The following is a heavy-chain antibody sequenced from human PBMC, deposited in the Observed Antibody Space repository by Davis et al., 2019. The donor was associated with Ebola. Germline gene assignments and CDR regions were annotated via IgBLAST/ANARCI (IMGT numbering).Heavy chain of an antibody. D-gene: IGHD3-10*01. Sequence: SETLSLSCTVPGHSISCSSYYWGWTRQPPGTGQEWIGSNYHSGSPYYHPSLKSRVPISVDTSKNQFSLKLSSVTAADTAVYYCASNYGSGRTYYYYYYGMDVWGQGTTVTVSS. J-gene: IGHJ6*02. CDR2: NYHSGSP. CDR3: ASNYGSGRTYYYYYYGMDV. CDR1: GHSISCSSYY. V-gene: IGHV4-39*07.